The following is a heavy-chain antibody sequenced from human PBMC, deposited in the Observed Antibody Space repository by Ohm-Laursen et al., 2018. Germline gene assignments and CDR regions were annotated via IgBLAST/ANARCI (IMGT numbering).Heavy chain of an antibody. D-gene: IGHD3-10*01. CDR1: GYTLTELS. V-gene: IGHV1-24*01. CDR2: FDPEDGET. Sequence: SVKVSCKVSGYTLTELSMHWVRQAPGKGFEWMGNFDPEDGETIYAQKFKGRVTMTEDTSTDTAYMELSSLRSEDTAVYYCATDPGGYWGQGTLVTVSS. J-gene: IGHJ4*02. CDR3: ATDPGGY.